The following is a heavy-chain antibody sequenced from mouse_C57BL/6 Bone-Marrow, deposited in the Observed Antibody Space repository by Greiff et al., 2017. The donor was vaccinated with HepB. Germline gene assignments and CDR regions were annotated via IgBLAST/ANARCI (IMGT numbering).Heavy chain of an antibody. V-gene: IGHV5-6*01. CDR1: GFTFSSYG. D-gene: IGHD3-2*02. J-gene: IGHJ3*01. CDR2: ISSGGSYT. CDR3: ARHRQLRLRGFAY. Sequence: EVQLQESGGDLVKPGGSLKLSCAASGFTFSSYGMSWVRQTPDKRLEWVATISSGGSYTYYPDSVKGRFTISRDNAKNTLYLQMSSLKSEDTAMYYCARHRQLRLRGFAYWGQGTLVTVSA.